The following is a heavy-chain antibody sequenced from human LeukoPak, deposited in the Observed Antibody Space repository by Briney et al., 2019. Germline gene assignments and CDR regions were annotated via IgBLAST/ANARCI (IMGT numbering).Heavy chain of an antibody. V-gene: IGHV1-2*02. CDR2: IIPNSGGT. CDR1: GGTFSSYA. D-gene: IGHD6-13*01. Sequence: ASVKVSCKASGGTFSSYAISWVRQAPGQGLEWMGGIIPNSGGTNYAQKFQGRVTMTRDTSISTAYMELSRLRSDDTAVYYCARGQQLVSDYWGQGTLVTVSS. CDR3: ARGQQLVSDY. J-gene: IGHJ4*02.